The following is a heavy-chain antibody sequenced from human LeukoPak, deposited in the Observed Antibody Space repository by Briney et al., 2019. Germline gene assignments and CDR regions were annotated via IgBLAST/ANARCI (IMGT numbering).Heavy chain of an antibody. CDR3: AREMRSPRGGFDY. J-gene: IGHJ4*02. V-gene: IGHV4-39*07. D-gene: IGHD3-10*01. Sequence: PSETLSLTCTVSSGSISSTSYYWGWIRQPPGMGLEWIGSMYYSGSTYYNPSLKSRVTISVDPSKSQFSLTLSSVTAADQAVYYCAREMRSPRGGFDYWDQGTLVTVSS. CDR1: SGSISSTSYY. CDR2: MYYSGST.